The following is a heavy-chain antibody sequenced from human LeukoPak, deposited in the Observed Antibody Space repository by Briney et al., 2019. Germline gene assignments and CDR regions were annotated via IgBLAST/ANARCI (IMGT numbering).Heavy chain of an antibody. CDR2: IYTSGSI. CDR1: GGSINSGSYY. J-gene: IGHJ3*02. CDR3: I. Sequence: SETLSLTCTVSGGSINSGSYYWSWIRQPAGKGLEWIGRIYTSGSIHYNPSLKSRVTISLDTSKNQFSLLLCGRGGGVGVTTVDIWGQGTMVTVSS. D-gene: IGHD1-26*01. V-gene: IGHV4-61*02.